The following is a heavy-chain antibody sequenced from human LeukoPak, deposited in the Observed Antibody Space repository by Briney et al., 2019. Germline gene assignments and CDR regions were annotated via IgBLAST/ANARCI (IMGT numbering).Heavy chain of an antibody. J-gene: IGHJ4*02. CDR2: IYSGGST. V-gene: IGHV3-66*01. CDR1: GFTVSTNY. D-gene: IGHD6-19*01. CDR3: AKDRAITVAGTGLEY. Sequence: PGGSLRLSCAASGFTVSTNYMNWVRQAPGKGLEWVSVIYSGGSTHYADSVKGRFTISRDNSKNTLYLQMNSLRTEDTAVYFCAKDRAITVAGTGLEYWGQGALVTVSS.